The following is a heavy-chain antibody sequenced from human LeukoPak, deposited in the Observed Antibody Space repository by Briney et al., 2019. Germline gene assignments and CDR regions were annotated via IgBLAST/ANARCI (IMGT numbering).Heavy chain of an antibody. CDR1: GGSISSYY. Sequence: SEALSLTCTVSGGSISSYYWTWIRQPPGKGLEWIGYIYYSGITNYNPPLQSRVTISVDTSKNQFSLKLSSVTAADTAVYYCVRGGSGSYLSDYWGQGTLVTVSS. V-gene: IGHV4-59*12. CDR2: IYYSGIT. J-gene: IGHJ4*02. CDR3: VRGGSGSYLSDY. D-gene: IGHD3-10*01.